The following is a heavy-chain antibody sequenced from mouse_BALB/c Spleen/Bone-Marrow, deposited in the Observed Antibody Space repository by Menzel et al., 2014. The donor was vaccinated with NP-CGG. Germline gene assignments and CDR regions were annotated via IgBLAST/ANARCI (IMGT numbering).Heavy chain of an antibody. CDR2: INPSNGRT. V-gene: IGHV1S81*02. J-gene: IGHJ2*02. Sequence: VQLLESGAELVKPGASVKLSCKASGYTFTSYWMHWVKQSPGQGLEWIGEINPSNGRTNYNENLKSKATLTVDKSSSTAFMQLSSLTSEDYEVYYYERNCFDYWGQGTSLTVSS. CDR3: ERNCFDY. CDR1: GYTFTSYW.